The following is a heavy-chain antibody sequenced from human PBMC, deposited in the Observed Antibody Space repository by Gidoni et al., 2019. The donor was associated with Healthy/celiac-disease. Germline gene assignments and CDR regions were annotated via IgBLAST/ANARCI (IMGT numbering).Heavy chain of an antibody. D-gene: IGHD6-6*01. V-gene: IGHV3-23*04. Sequence: EVQLVEYGGGLVQPGGSLRLSCAASGFPFSSYAMSWVRQAPGKGLEWFSAIIGSGGSTYYAESVKGRFTISRDNSKNTLYLQMNSLRAEDTAVYYCATSSSGYYYYYYMDVWGKGTTVTVSS. CDR3: ATSSSGYYYYYYMDV. J-gene: IGHJ6*03. CDR2: IIGSGGST. CDR1: GFPFSSYA.